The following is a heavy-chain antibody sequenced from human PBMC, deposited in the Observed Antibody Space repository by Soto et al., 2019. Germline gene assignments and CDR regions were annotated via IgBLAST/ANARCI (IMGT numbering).Heavy chain of an antibody. V-gene: IGHV1-8*01. CDR2: MNPNSGNT. CDR1: GYTFTSYD. CDR3: ARGVHTVTTSGYYYYMDV. Sequence: ASVKVSCKASGYTFTSYDINWVRQATGQGLEWMGWMNPNSGNTGYAQKFQGRVTMTRNTSISTAYMELSSLRSEDTAVYYCARGVHTVTTSGYYYYMDVWGKGTTVTVSS. J-gene: IGHJ6*03. D-gene: IGHD4-17*01.